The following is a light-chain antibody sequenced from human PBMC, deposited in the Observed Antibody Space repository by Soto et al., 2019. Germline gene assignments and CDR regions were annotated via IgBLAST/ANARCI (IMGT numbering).Light chain of an antibody. CDR3: QQYNDWPKT. CDR2: GAS. CDR1: QSVSTN. J-gene: IGKJ1*01. Sequence: EIVMTQSPGTLSLSPGERATLSCRASQSVSTNLAWYQQIPGQAPRLLIYGASTRATGIPARFSGSGSGTKFTLAISSLQSEDFAVYYCQQYNDWPKTFGLGTKVDIK. V-gene: IGKV3-15*01.